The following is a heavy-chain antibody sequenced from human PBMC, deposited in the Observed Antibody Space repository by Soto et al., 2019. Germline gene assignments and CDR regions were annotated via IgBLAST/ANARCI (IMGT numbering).Heavy chain of an antibody. CDR2: IYYSGST. D-gene: IGHD4-17*01. CDR3: ARDRHGDEIDY. J-gene: IGHJ4*02. Sequence: QVQLQESGPGLVKPSQTLSLTCTVSGASISSGTYYWTWIRQHPGKGLEWIGYIYYSGSTYYNPSLTSRLTMSVDTSKNQFSLKLSSVTAADTAVYFSARDRHGDEIDYWGQGTLVTVPS. V-gene: IGHV4-31*03. CDR1: GASISSGTYY.